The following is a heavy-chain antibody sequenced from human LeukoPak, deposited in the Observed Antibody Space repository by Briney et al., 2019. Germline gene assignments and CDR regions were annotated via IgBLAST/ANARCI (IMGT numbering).Heavy chain of an antibody. V-gene: IGHV3-9*01. J-gene: IGHJ4*02. CDR3: AKGPVAVAGEFDY. CDR2: ISWNSGSI. CDR1: GFTFDDYA. D-gene: IGHD6-19*01. Sequence: GGSLRLSRAASGFTFDDYAMHWVRHAPGKGLEWVSGISWNSGSIGYADSVKGRFTISRDNAKNSLYLQVNSLRAEDTALYYCAKGPVAVAGEFDYWGQGTLVTVSS.